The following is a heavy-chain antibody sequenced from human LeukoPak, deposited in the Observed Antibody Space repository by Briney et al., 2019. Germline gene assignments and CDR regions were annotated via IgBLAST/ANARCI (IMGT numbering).Heavy chain of an antibody. CDR1: GSMFSTYG. V-gene: IGHV3-30*02. Sequence: PGGSLRLSCAASGSMFSTYGMHWVRQAPGKGLEWVAFLRYDGSSKFYADSVNGRFSISRDNSKSTLYLQMNSLREEDTAIYYCAKYSYISGWGNYFDYWGQGTLVTVSS. CDR3: AKYSYISGWGNYFDY. CDR2: LRYDGSSK. J-gene: IGHJ4*02. D-gene: IGHD6-19*01.